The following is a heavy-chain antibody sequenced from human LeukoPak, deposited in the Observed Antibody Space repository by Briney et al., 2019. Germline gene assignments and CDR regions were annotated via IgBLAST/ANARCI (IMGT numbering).Heavy chain of an antibody. V-gene: IGHV3-7*01. CDR1: ELTFSDYW. CDR2: IKQDGSEK. D-gene: IGHD3-10*01. CDR3: AAGNTFDI. Sequence: GGSLRLSCTASELTFSDYWMSWLRQAPGKGLEWVANIKQDGSEKQYVDSVKGRFTISRDNTKKALYLQMNSLRVEDTAVFYCAAGNTFDIWGQGTLVSVSS. J-gene: IGHJ3*02.